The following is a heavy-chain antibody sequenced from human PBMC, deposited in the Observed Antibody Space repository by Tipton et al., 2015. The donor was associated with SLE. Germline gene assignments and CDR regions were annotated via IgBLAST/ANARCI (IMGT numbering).Heavy chain of an antibody. V-gene: IGHV3-33*01. CDR1: GFIFGSYG. CDR2: IYYDGSKR. D-gene: IGHD7-27*01. J-gene: IGHJ4*02. Sequence: RSLRLSCAASGFIFGSYGMHWVRQAPGKGLEWVTSIYYDGSKRYYADSVKGRFTISRDISKNTLFLQMNSLRAEDTAMYYCARDHQLGNVDYWGQGTLVTVSS. CDR3: ARDHQLGNVDY.